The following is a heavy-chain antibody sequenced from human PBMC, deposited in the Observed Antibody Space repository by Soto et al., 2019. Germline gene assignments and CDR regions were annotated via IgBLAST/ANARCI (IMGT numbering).Heavy chain of an antibody. D-gene: IGHD2-15*01. CDR2: INHSGST. V-gene: IGHV4-34*01. Sequence: QVQLQQWGAGLLKPSETLSLTCAVYGGSFSGYYWSWIRQPPGKGLEWIGEINHSGSTNYNPSLKSRVTISGDTSNNRFSLKLSSVTAADTAVYYCARGASTVQWWYPGTFVYWGQGTLVTVSS. CDR1: GGSFSGYY. CDR3: ARGASTVQWWYPGTFVY. J-gene: IGHJ4*02.